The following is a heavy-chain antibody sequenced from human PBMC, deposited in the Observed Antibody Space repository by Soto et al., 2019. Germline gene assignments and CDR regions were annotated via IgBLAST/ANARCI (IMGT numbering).Heavy chain of an antibody. CDR2: IYYSGST. CDR3: ARGGYDILTGSRLPNWFDP. J-gene: IGHJ5*02. Sequence: PSETLSLTCAVSGGPISSGGHSWSWIRQHPGKGLEWIGYIYYSGSTYYNPSLKSRVTISVDTSKNQFSLKLSSVTAADTAVYYCARGGYDILTGSRLPNWFDPWGQGTLVTVSS. D-gene: IGHD3-9*01. V-gene: IGHV4-31*11. CDR1: GGPISSGGHS.